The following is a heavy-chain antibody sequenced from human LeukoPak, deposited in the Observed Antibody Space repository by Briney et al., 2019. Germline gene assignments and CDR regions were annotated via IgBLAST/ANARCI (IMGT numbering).Heavy chain of an antibody. Sequence: GGSLRLSCAASGFTVSSNYMSWVRQAPGKGLEWVSVIYSGGSTYYADSVKGRFTISRDNSKNTLYLQMNSLRAEDTAVYYCAKQAWLDYYFDYWGQGTLVTVSS. D-gene: IGHD6-19*01. CDR2: IYSGGST. CDR3: AKQAWLDYYFDY. V-gene: IGHV3-66*04. CDR1: GFTVSSNY. J-gene: IGHJ4*02.